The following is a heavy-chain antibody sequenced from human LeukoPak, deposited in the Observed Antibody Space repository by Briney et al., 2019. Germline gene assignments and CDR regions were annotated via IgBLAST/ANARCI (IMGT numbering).Heavy chain of an antibody. J-gene: IGHJ6*02. CDR1: GGTFSSYA. V-gene: IGHV1-69*01. D-gene: IGHD3-10*01. Sequence: GASVKVSCKASGGTFSSYAISWVRQAPGQGLEWMGGIIPIFGTANYAQKFQGRVTITADESTSTAYMELSSLRSEDTAVYYCASRFGEYYYYYGMDVWGQGTTVTVSS. CDR3: ASRFGEYYYYYGMDV. CDR2: IIPIFGTA.